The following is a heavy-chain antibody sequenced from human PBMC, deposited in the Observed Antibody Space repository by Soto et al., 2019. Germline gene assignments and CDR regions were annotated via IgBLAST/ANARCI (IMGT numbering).Heavy chain of an antibody. V-gene: IGHV3-30*18. CDR2: ISYDGSNK. D-gene: IGHD4-17*01. J-gene: IGHJ4*02. CDR3: AKGFGDDYGDYGAIDFDY. Sequence: GGSLRLSCAASGFTFSSYGMHWVRQAPGKGLEWVAVISYDGSNKYYADSVKGRFTISRDNSKNTLYLQMNSLRAEDTAVYYCAKGFGDDYGDYGAIDFDYWGQGTLVTVSS. CDR1: GFTFSSYG.